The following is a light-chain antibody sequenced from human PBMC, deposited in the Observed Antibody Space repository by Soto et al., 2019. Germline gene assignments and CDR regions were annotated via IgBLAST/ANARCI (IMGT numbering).Light chain of an antibody. J-gene: IGKJ1*01. Sequence: EIVLTQSPGTLSLSPGQRATLSCRASQSFISNSLAWYQQKPGQAPRLLIYGASSRATGIPDRFSGSESGTDFTLTISRLEPEDFAVYYWQQYGSTLTFGQGTKVEIK. CDR3: QQYGSTLT. CDR2: GAS. V-gene: IGKV3-20*01. CDR1: QSFISNS.